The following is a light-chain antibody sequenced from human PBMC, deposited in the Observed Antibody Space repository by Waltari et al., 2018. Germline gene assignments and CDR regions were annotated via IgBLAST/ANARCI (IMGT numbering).Light chain of an antibody. J-gene: IGKJ4*01. V-gene: IGKV3-20*01. CDR2: GAS. Sequence: EIVLTQSPGTLSLSPGERATPSCRASQSVDNNYLAWYQQKPGQAPRLLIYGASNRAIGIPDRFSGSGSGTDFTLTIIRLEPEDFAVYYCQHYVRFFPLTFGGGTKVEIK. CDR1: QSVDNNY. CDR3: QHYVRFFPLT.